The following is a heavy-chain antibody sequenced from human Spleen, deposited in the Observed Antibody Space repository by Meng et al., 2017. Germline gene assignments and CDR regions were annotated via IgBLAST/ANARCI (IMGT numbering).Heavy chain of an antibody. Sequence: SETLSLTCTVSGGSISSGGYYWSWIRQHPGKGLEWIGYIYYSGSTYYNPSLKSRVTISVDTSKNQFSLKLSSVTAADTAVYYCARWPALTGSYPKWSYYYYYGMDVWGQGTTVTVSS. V-gene: IGHV4-31*03. D-gene: IGHD3-9*01. CDR2: IYYSGST. J-gene: IGHJ6*02. CDR1: GGSISSGGYY. CDR3: ARWPALTGSYPKWSYYYYYGMDV.